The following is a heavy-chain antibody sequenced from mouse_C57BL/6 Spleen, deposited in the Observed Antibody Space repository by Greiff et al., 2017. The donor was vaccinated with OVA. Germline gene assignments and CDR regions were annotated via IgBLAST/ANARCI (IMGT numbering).Heavy chain of an antibody. J-gene: IGHJ2*01. Sequence: EVHLVESGGGLVQPGGSLSLSCAASGFTFTDYYMSWVRQPPGKALEWLGFIRNKANGYTTEYSASVKGRFTISRDNSQSILYLQMNALRAEDSATYYCARALGRYFDYWGQGTTLTVSS. V-gene: IGHV7-3*01. CDR2: IRNKANGYTT. CDR1: GFTFTDYY. D-gene: IGHD4-1*01. CDR3: ARALGRYFDY.